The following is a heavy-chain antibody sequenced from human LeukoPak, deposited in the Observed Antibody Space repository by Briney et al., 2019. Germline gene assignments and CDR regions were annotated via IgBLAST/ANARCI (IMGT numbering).Heavy chain of an antibody. Sequence: SVKVSCKASGGTFSSYTISWVRQAPGQGLEWMGRIIPILGIANYAQKFQGRVTITADKSTSTAYMELSSLRSEDTAVYYGARGQSGKDFDYWGQGTLVTVSS. CDR2: IIPILGIA. CDR1: GGTFSSYT. V-gene: IGHV1-69*02. J-gene: IGHJ4*02. CDR3: ARGQSGKDFDY.